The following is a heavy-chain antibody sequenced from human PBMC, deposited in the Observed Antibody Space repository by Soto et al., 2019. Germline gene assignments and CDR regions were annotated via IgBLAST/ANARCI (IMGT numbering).Heavy chain of an antibody. Sequence: SETLSLTCTVSGGSISSYYWSWIRQPPGKGLEWIGYIYYSGSTNYNPSLKSRVTISVDTSKNQFSLKLSSVTAADTAIYYCARLFRVGAPGSYYSGLDVWGQGTTVTVSS. CDR1: GGSISSYY. V-gene: IGHV4-59*01. CDR2: IYYSGST. CDR3: ARLFRVGAPGSYYSGLDV. D-gene: IGHD1-26*01. J-gene: IGHJ6*01.